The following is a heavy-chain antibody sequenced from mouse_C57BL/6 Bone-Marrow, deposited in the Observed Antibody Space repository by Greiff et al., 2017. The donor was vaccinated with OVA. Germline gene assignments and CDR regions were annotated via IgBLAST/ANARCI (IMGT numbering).Heavy chain of an antibody. V-gene: IGHV14-4*01. J-gene: IGHJ2*01. Sequence: QSGAELVRPGASVKLSCTASGFNIKDDYMHWVKQRPEQGLEWIGWIDPENGDTEYASKFQGKATITADTSSNTAYLQLSSLTSEDTAVYYCTANWDYFDYWGQGTTLTVSS. CDR3: TANWDYFDY. CDR1: GFNIKDDY. CDR2: IDPENGDT. D-gene: IGHD4-1*02.